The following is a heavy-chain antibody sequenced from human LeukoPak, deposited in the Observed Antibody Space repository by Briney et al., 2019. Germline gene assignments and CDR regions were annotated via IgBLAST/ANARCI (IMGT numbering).Heavy chain of an antibody. CDR3: ARDLDGYNLLFDY. CDR1: GGSISNYY. D-gene: IGHD5-24*01. V-gene: IGHV4-59*01. J-gene: IGHJ4*02. Sequence: SETLSLTCIVSGGSISNYYWSWIRQPPGKGLEWIGYIYYSGSTKYNPSPKCRVTISVDTSKNQFSLKLSSVTAADTAVYYCARDLDGYNLLFDYWGQGTLVTVSS. CDR2: IYYSGST.